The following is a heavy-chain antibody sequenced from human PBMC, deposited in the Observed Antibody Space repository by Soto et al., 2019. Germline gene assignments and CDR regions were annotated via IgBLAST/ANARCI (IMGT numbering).Heavy chain of an antibody. CDR2: INAGNGNT. J-gene: IGHJ4*02. Sequence: QVQLVQSGAEEKKPGASVKVSCKASGFSFTSYAMHWVRQAPGQGLEWMGWINAGNGNTKYPQKFQGRVTITRDTSASTAYMELSSMRSEDTAVYYCARAVAVPADFDYWGQGTLVTVSS. D-gene: IGHD6-19*01. V-gene: IGHV1-3*05. CDR3: ARAVAVPADFDY. CDR1: GFSFTSYA.